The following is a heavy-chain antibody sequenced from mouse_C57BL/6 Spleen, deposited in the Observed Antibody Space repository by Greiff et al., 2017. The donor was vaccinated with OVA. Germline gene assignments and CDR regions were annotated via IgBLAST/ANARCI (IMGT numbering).Heavy chain of an antibody. D-gene: IGHD4-1*01. CDR1: GYTFTDYE. V-gene: IGHV1-15*01. CDR3: TRRETGTVGYFDV. CDR2: IDPETGGT. J-gene: IGHJ1*03. Sequence: QVHVKQSGAELVRPGASVTLSCKASGYTFTDYEMHWVKQTPVHGLEWIGAIDPETGGTAYNQKFKGKAILTADKSSSTAYMELRSLTSEDSAVYYCTRRETGTVGYFDVWGTGTTVTVSS.